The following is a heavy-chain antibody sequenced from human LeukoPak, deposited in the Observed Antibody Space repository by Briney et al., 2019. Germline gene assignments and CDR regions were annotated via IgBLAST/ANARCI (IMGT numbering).Heavy chain of an antibody. J-gene: IGHJ5*02. D-gene: IGHD2-21*02. CDR2: IYYSGST. V-gene: IGHV4-59*01. CDR3: ARGYCGGDCYSKWFDP. Sequence: PSGTLSLTCTVSGGSISSYYWSWIRQPPGKGLEWIGYIYYSGSTNYNPSLKSRVTISVDTSKNQFSLKLSSVTAADTAVYYCARGYCGGDCYSKWFDPWGQGTLVTVSS. CDR1: GGSISSYY.